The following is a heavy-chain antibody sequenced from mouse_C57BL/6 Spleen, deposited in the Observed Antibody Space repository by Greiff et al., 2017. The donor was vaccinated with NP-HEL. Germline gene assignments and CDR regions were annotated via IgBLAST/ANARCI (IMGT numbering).Heavy chain of an antibody. CDR1: GFTFSSYA. V-gene: IGHV5-9-1*02. D-gene: IGHD2-4*01. J-gene: IGHJ4*01. CDR2: ISSGGDYI. Sequence: EVKLQESGEGLVKPGGSLKLSCAASGFTFSSYAMSWVRQTPEKRLEWVAYISSGGDYIYYADTVKGRFTISRDNARNTLYLQMSSLKSEDTAMYYCTRDPGYDYDEAMDYWGQGTSVTVSS. CDR3: TRDPGYDYDEAMDY.